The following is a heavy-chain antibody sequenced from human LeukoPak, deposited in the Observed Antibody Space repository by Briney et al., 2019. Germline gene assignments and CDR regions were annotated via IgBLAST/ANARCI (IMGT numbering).Heavy chain of an antibody. CDR1: GFTLSDHY. V-gene: IGHV3-72*01. J-gene: IGHJ3*02. CDR2: TRNKADSYTT. Sequence: GGSLRLSCAASGFTLSDHYMDWVRQAPGKGLEWVGRTRNKADSYTTVYAASVKGRFTISRDNARNSLYLQMNGLRDEDTAVYFCARDHAYAFDIWGQGTVVTVSS. CDR3: ARDHAYAFDI.